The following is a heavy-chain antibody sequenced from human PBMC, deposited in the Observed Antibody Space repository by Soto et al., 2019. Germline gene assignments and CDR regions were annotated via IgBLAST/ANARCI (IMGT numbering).Heavy chain of an antibody. CDR2: INPSGGST. D-gene: IGHD3-22*01. V-gene: IGHV1-46*01. CDR1: GYTFTSYY. J-gene: IGHJ4*02. Sequence: GASVKVSCKASGYTFTSYYMHWVRQAPGQGLERMGIINPSGGSTSYAQKFQGRVTMTRDTSTSTVYMELSSLRSEDTAVYYCSLGFFYDSSGYPDKYYFDYWGQGTLVTVSS. CDR3: SLGFFYDSSGYPDKYYFDY.